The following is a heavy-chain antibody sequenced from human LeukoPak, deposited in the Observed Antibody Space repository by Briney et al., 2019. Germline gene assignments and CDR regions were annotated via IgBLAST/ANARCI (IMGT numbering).Heavy chain of an antibody. CDR3: ARKGLGDC. Sequence: GSSLRLSCAASGFPFSGSGMHWVRQAPGKGLEWVAIVWYDGSNQYYADSVKGRFTISRDNSKNTVDLQMNSLRVEDTAVYYCARKGLGDCWGQGTLVTVSS. D-gene: IGHD3-22*01. CDR1: GFPFSGSG. CDR2: VWYDGSNQ. V-gene: IGHV3-33*01. J-gene: IGHJ4*02.